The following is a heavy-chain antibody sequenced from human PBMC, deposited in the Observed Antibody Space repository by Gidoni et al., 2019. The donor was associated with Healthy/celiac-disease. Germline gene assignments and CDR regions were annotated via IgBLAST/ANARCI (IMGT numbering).Heavy chain of an antibody. Sequence: QEQLGQSGAEVKKPGATVKVSCKAPADTFTGYYMHRVRQAPEQGLELVVRINPNSGGTNYAQKFQGRVTMTRDTSISTAYMELSRLRSDDTAVYYCARGATTHNWFDPWGQGTLVTVSS. CDR3: ARGATTHNWFDP. V-gene: IGHV1-2*06. CDR1: ADTFTGYY. CDR2: INPNSGGT. J-gene: IGHJ5*02. D-gene: IGHD5-12*01.